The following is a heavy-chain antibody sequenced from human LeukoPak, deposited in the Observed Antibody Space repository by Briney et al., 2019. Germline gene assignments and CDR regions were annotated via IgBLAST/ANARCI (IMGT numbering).Heavy chain of an antibody. CDR3: ARVNYGHHYYYYYGMDV. J-gene: IGHJ6*02. CDR2: ISSSSSYI. Sequence: PGGSLRLSCAASTFTFSTYTMSWVRQAPGKGLEWVSSISSSSSYIYYADSVKGRFTISRDNAKNSLYLQMNSLRAEDTAVYYCARVNYGHHYYYYYGMDVWGQGTTVTVSS. V-gene: IGHV3-21*01. D-gene: IGHD3-10*01. CDR1: TFTFSTYT.